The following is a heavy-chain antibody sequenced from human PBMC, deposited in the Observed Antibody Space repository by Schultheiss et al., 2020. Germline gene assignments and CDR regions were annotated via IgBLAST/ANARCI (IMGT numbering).Heavy chain of an antibody. CDR3: ARHALGYCSGGSCLPWFDP. V-gene: IGHV4-39*01. CDR2: IYHSGNT. Sequence: LSLTCTVSGGSISSYYWGWIRRPPGKGLEWIGSIYHSGNTYYNPFLKSRVTISVDTSKNQFRFSLNLSSVTAADTAVYYCARHALGYCSGGSCLPWFDPWGQGTLV. CDR1: GGSISSYY. D-gene: IGHD2-15*01. J-gene: IGHJ5*02.